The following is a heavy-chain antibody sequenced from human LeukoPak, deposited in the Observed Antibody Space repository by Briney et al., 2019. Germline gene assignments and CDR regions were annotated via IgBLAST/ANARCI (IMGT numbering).Heavy chain of an antibody. V-gene: IGHV1-69*04. J-gene: IGHJ4*02. CDR1: GGTFSSYA. CDR2: IIPILGIA. CDR3: ARERSPGYYDSSGYSAYFDY. Sequence: SVKVSCKASGGTFSSYAISWVRQAPGQGLEWMGRIIPILGIANYAQKFQGRVTITADKSTSAAYMELSSLRSEDTAVYYCARERSPGYYDSSGYSAYFDYWGQGTLVTVSS. D-gene: IGHD3-22*01.